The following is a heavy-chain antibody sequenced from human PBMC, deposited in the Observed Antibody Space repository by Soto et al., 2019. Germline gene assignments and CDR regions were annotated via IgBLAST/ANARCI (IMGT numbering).Heavy chain of an antibody. CDR3: ARARIKEYRYTRHFDY. CDR2: IHHSGIT. J-gene: IGHJ4*02. CDR1: GGSVNDGNYY. V-gene: IGHV4-61*01. Sequence: SETLSLTCSVSGGSVNDGNYYWNWIRQSPAKGLEWIGYIHHSGITNYNPSLKSRVTISVDTSKNEFSLKLSSVTAADTAVYYCARARIKEYRYTRHFDYWGQGTLVTVSS. D-gene: IGHD5-18*01.